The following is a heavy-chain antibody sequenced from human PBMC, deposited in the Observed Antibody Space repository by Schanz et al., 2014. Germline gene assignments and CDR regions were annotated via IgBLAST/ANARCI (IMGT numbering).Heavy chain of an antibody. D-gene: IGHD3-10*01. CDR3: ALREKPYGPFAS. V-gene: IGHV4-30-2*06. J-gene: IGHJ4*02. Sequence: LQLQESGSGLMKPSQTLSLTCAVSGVSISSGGYSWNWIRQSPGKGLEWIGYIYYSGNTYYNPSLRSRVTITVAGSKNQFSLRLSSVTAADTAVYYCALREKPYGPFASWGQGALVTVSS. CDR1: GVSISSGGYS. CDR2: IYYSGNT.